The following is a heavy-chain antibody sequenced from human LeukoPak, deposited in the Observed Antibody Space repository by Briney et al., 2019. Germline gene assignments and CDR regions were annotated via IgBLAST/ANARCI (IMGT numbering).Heavy chain of an antibody. V-gene: IGHV4-59*01. J-gene: IGHJ4*02. CDR1: GGFISSYC. CDR3: ARVDSNNWYDSRGYFDY. Sequence: PSETLSLTCTVSGGFISSYCWSWIRQPPGKGLEWIGYIYYSGSTNYNPSLKSRVTISVDTSKNQFSLKLSSVTAADTAVYYCARVDSNNWYDSRGYFDYWGQGTLVTVSS. CDR2: IYYSGST. D-gene: IGHD6-13*01.